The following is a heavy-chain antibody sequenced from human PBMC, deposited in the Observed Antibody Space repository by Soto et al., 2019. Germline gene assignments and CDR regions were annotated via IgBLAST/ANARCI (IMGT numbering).Heavy chain of an antibody. J-gene: IGHJ4*02. D-gene: IGHD3-22*01. CDR1: GYSFTRYW. CDR3: ARLTLAQDSSGYHIFDS. CDR2: IDPSDSYI. Sequence: PGESLKISCKVSGYSFTRYWITWVRQTTEKGLEWMGRIDPSDSYINYNPSFQGHVTISVDTSTSTAYLQWTSLKASDSAMYYCARLTLAQDSSGYHIFDSWGLGTLVTVSS. V-gene: IGHV5-10-1*01.